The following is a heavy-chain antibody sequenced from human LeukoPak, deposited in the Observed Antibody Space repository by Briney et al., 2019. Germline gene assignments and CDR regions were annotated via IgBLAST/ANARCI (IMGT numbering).Heavy chain of an antibody. J-gene: IGHJ3*02. CDR3: ARDGVFGVVISDAFDI. V-gene: IGHV1-18*01. CDR1: GYTFTSYG. D-gene: IGHD3-3*01. CDR2: ISAYNGNT. Sequence: ASVKVSCKASGYTFTSYGISWVRQAPGQGLEWMGWISAYNGNTNYAQKLQGRVTMTTDTSTSTAYMELRSLRSDDTAVYYCARDGVFGVVISDAFDIWGQGTMVTVSS.